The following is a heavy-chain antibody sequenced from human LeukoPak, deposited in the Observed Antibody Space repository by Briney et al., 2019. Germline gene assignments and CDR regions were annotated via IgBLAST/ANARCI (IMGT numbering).Heavy chain of an antibody. J-gene: IGHJ4*02. CDR1: GYSISSGYY. V-gene: IGHV4-38-2*01. Sequence: PSETLSLTCAVSGYSISSGYYWGWIRQPPGKGLEWIGNIYHSGSTYYNPSLKSRVTISVDTSKNQFSLKLSSVTAADTAVYYCARYGGYGHYWGQGTLVTVSS. D-gene: IGHD5-12*01. CDR3: ARYGGYGHY. CDR2: IYHSGST.